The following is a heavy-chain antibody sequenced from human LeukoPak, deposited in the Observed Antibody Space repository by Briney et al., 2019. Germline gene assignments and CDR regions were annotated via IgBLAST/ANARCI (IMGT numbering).Heavy chain of an antibody. V-gene: IGHV4-34*01. CDR3: ASPLTTTPFDY. J-gene: IGHJ4*02. D-gene: IGHD1-1*01. CDR2: INHSGST. CDR1: VGSFSGYY. Sequence: SETLSLTCAVYVGSFSGYYWSLIRQPPGKGLEWIGEINHSGSTNYNPSLKSRVTISVDTSKNQFSLKLSSVTAADTAVYYCASPLTTTPFDYWGQGTLVTVSS.